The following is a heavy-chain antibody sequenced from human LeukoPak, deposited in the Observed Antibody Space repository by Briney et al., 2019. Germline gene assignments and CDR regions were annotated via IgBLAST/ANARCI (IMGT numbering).Heavy chain of an antibody. CDR1: GCTFSSYA. V-gene: IGHV3-23*01. CDR2: ISGSGGST. D-gene: IGHD5-18*01. Sequence: PGGSLRLSCAASGCTFSSYAMSWVRQAPGRGSEWVSAISGSGGSTYYADSVKGRFTISRDNSKNTLYLQMNSLRAEDTAVYYCAKERTAMAAFDYWGQGTLVTVSS. J-gene: IGHJ4*02. CDR3: AKERTAMAAFDY.